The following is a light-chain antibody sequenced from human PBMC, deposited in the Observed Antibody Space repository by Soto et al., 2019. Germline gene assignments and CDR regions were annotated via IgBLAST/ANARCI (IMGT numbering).Light chain of an antibody. V-gene: IGKV1-5*01. Sequence: DIQMTQSPSTLSASVGDRVTITCRASQSISSWLAWYQQKPGKAPKLLIYDASSLESGVPSRFSGSGSGTEFTLTISSLQPDDFPTYYCQQYNSYSRTFGKGTKVDIK. J-gene: IGKJ1*01. CDR2: DAS. CDR3: QQYNSYSRT. CDR1: QSISSW.